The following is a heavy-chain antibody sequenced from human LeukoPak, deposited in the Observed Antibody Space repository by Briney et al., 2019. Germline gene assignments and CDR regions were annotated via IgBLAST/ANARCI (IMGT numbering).Heavy chain of an antibody. CDR1: GFTFGDYY. D-gene: IGHD3-22*01. Sequence: GGSLRLSCAASGFTFGDYYMSWIRQAPGKGLEWVSYMSSSGDAIYYGDSVKGRFTVSRDNAKNSLYLQMNSLRTEDTAVYYCAKRISGNYAFDMWGQGTTVTVSS. V-gene: IGHV3-11*01. CDR3: AKRISGNYAFDM. J-gene: IGHJ3*02. CDR2: MSSSGDAI.